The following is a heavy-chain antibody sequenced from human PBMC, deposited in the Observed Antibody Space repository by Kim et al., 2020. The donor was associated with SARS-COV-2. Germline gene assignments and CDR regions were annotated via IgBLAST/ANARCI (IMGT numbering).Heavy chain of an antibody. Sequence: GGSLRLSCAASGFTFSSYSMNWVRQAPGKGLEWVSYISSSSSTIYYADSVKGRFTISRDNAKNSLYLQMNSLRDEDTAVYYCARDSPSNSYGNWFDPWGQGTLVTVSS. V-gene: IGHV3-48*02. CDR3: ARDSPSNSYGNWFDP. D-gene: IGHD5-18*01. CDR1: GFTFSSYS. CDR2: ISSSSSTI. J-gene: IGHJ5*02.